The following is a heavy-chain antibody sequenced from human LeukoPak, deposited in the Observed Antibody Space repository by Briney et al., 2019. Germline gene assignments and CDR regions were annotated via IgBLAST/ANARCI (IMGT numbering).Heavy chain of an antibody. Sequence: GGSLRLSCAASGFTFSDYYMSWIRQAPGKGLEWVSYISSSGSTIYYADSVKGRFTISRDNAKNSLYLQMNSLRAEDTAVYYCARVGLRGVVTAFDAFDIWGQGTMVTVSS. V-gene: IGHV3-11*01. J-gene: IGHJ3*02. D-gene: IGHD2-21*02. CDR1: GFTFSDYY. CDR2: ISSSGSTI. CDR3: ARVGLRGVVTAFDAFDI.